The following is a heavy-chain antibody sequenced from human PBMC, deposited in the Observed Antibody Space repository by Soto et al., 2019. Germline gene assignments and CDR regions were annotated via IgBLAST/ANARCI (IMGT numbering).Heavy chain of an antibody. D-gene: IGHD3-22*01. V-gene: IGHV3-23*01. J-gene: IGHJ6*02. Sequence: GGSLRLSCAASGFTFSSYAMSWVRQAPGKGLEWVSAISGSGGRTYYADSVKGRFTISRDNSKNTLYLQMNSLRAEDTAVYYCAALSTAYYDSSGYYSGVGMDVWGQGTTVTVSS. CDR3: AALSTAYYDSSGYYSGVGMDV. CDR2: ISGSGGRT. CDR1: GFTFSSYA.